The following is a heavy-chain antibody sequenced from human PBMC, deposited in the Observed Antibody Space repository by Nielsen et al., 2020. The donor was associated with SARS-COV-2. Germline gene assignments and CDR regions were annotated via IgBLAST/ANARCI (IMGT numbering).Heavy chain of an antibody. D-gene: IGHD3-9*01. CDR1: GGSFSGYY. CDR2: IHHSGST. Sequence: SETLSLTCAVYGGSFSGYYWSWVRQPPGKGLEWIGEIHHSGSTYYNPSLKSRITMSVDTSKNQFYLKLSSVTAADTAVYYCARGAGGYDILTGYYEFDYWGQGTLVTVSS. V-gene: IGHV4-34*10. J-gene: IGHJ4*02. CDR3: ARGAGGYDILTGYYEFDY.